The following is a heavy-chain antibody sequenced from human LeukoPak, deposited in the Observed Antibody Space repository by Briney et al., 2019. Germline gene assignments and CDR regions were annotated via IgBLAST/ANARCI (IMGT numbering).Heavy chain of an antibody. V-gene: IGHV3-21*01. CDR2: IRSSTTYV. D-gene: IGHD3-22*01. J-gene: IGHJ4*02. CDR3: ARDSLTMIVGRQKRGLDY. Sequence: GGSLRLSCAASGFIFSTYGMHWVRQAPGKGLEWVSSIRSSTTYVYYADSVKGRFTISRDNAKNSLYLQMNSLRAEDTAVYYCARDSLTMIVGRQKRGLDYWGQGTLVTVSS. CDR1: GFIFSTYG.